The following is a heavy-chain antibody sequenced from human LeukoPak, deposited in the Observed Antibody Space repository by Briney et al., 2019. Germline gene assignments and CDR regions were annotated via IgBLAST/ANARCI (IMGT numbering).Heavy chain of an antibody. Sequence: GGSLRPSCAASGFTFSNAWMTWVRQAPGKGLEWVGHIKDRGDGGTTDYAAPVKGRFTISRDDSMNTVDLQMNSLKTEDAAVYYCTTLRYCTSSSCPRKRYYMDVWGKGTTVTVSS. V-gene: IGHV3-15*05. J-gene: IGHJ6*03. D-gene: IGHD2-2*01. CDR3: TTLRYCTSSSCPRKRYYMDV. CDR2: IKDRGDGGTT. CDR1: GFTFSNAW.